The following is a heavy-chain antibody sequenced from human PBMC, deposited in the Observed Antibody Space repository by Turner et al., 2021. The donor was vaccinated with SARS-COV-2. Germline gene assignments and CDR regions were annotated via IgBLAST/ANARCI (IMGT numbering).Heavy chain of an antibody. CDR2: IDSGGST. Sequence: EVQLVESGGCLVPPGGSLRLSCAASGLTVSSNYMSWFRQAPGKGREWLSVIDSGGSTDYADSVKGRFTISRDNSKNTLYLQIISLRAEDTAVYYWSREAGAGNFHGWFDPWGQGTLVTVSS. D-gene: IGHD6-13*01. V-gene: IGHV3-66*01. J-gene: IGHJ5*02. CDR3: SREAGAGNFHGWFDP. CDR1: GLTVSSNY.